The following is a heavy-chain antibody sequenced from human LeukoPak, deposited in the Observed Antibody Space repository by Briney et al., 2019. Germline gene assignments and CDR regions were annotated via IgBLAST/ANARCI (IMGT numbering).Heavy chain of an antibody. D-gene: IGHD3-10*01. J-gene: IGHJ4*02. CDR3: ARALAYGPVDY. Sequence: ASVKVSCKASGYTFTGYYMHWVRQAPGQGLEWMGWINHNSGGTNYAQKFQGRVTMSRDTSISTAYMELSRLRSDDTAVYYCARALAYGPVDYWGQGTLVTVSS. CDR2: INHNSGGT. V-gene: IGHV1-2*02. CDR1: GYTFTGYY.